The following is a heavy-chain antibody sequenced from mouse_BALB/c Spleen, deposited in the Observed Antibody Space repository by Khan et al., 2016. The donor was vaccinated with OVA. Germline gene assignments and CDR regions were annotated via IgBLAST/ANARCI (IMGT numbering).Heavy chain of an antibody. D-gene: IGHD1-2*01. V-gene: IGHV1-4*01. J-gene: IGHJ4*01. CDR1: GYTFTSNT. CDR2: INPRSGYT. Sequence: QVQLKLSGAEPARPGASVKMSCTASGYTFTSNTMHWVRQRPGQGLEWIGYINPRSGYTNYNQKFNDKATLTADKSSSTAYMQLSSLTSEDSAVYYCARRTTAYAMDYWGQGTSVTVSS. CDR3: ARRTTAYAMDY.